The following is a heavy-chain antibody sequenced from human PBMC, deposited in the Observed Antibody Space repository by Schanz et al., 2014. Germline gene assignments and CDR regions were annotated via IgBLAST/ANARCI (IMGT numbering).Heavy chain of an antibody. Sequence: QLMQSGSEVRKPGASVKVSCKASGYTFTSYGITWVRQAPGQGLEWMGWISAYNGHTTYAQKFQGRVTMTTDTSTTTVYMELRGLRSDDTAVYYCARETTITTGGAFDVWGQGTMVTVSS. V-gene: IGHV1-18*01. D-gene: IGHD4-17*01. J-gene: IGHJ3*01. CDR2: ISAYNGHT. CDR1: GYTFTSYG. CDR3: ARETTITTGGAFDV.